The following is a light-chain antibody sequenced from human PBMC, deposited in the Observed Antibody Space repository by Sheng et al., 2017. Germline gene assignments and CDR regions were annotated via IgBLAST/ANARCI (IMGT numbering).Light chain of an antibody. CDR3: CSYISSAILYVV. J-gene: IGLJ2*01. CDR1: SSDVGGHNF. V-gene: IGLV2-14*03. Sequence: QSALTQPASLSGSPGQSITISCTGTSSDVGGHNFVTWYQQHPGKAPKLIIYDVTKRPSGVSYRFSGSKSGNTASLTISGLQAEDEADYFCCSYISSAILYVVFGGGTKLTVL. CDR2: DVT.